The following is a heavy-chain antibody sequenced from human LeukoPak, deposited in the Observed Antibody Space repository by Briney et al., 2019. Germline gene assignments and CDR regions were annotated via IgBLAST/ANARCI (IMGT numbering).Heavy chain of an antibody. CDR2: IIPILDIT. CDR3: ARSHFLYCSSTSCLYWYFDL. V-gene: IGHV1-69*01. D-gene: IGHD2-2*01. Sequence: SVKVSCKASGGTFSSHAMSWVRQAPGQGLEWMGGIIPILDITNYAQKFQGRVTITADESTSTAYMELSSLRSEDTAVYYCARSHFLYCSSTSCLYWYFDLWGRGTLVTVSS. CDR1: GGTFSSHA. J-gene: IGHJ2*01.